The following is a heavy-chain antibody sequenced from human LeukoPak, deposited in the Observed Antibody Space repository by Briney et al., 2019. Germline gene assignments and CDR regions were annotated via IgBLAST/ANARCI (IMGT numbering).Heavy chain of an antibody. CDR1: GGSFSGYY. D-gene: IGHD2-2*01. J-gene: IGHJ4*02. CDR3: ASSPIVVVPAAVSLFDY. CDR2: INHSGST. Sequence: KPSETLSLTCAVYGGSFSGYYWSWIRQPPGKGREGIGEINHSGSTNYNPSLKSRVTISVDTSKNQFSLKLSSVTAADTAVYYCASSPIVVVPAAVSLFDYWGQGTLVTVSS. V-gene: IGHV4-34*01.